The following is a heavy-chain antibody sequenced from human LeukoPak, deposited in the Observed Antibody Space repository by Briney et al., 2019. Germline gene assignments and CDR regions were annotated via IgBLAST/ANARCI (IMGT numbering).Heavy chain of an antibody. Sequence: PGGSLRLSCAASGFTFSSHAMSWVRQAPGKGLEWVSAISGSGGSTYYADSVKGRFTISRDNSKNTLYLQMNSLRAEDTAVYYCVKGCGFGELLSDYYGMDVWGKGTTVTVSS. CDR2: ISGSGGST. J-gene: IGHJ6*04. CDR3: VKGCGFGELLSDYYGMDV. CDR1: GFTFSSHA. D-gene: IGHD3-10*01. V-gene: IGHV3-23*01.